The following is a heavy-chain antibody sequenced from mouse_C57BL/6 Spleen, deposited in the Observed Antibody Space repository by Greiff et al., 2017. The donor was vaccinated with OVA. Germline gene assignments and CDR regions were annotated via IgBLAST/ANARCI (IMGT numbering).Heavy chain of an antibody. Sequence: VQLQQSGAELVRPGASVTLSCKASGYTFTDYEMHWVKQTPVHGLEWIGAIDPENGGTAYNQKFKGKAILTADKSSSTAYMELRSLTSEDSAVYYCTRWGDYFDYWGQGTTLTVSS. CDR2: IDPENGGT. V-gene: IGHV1-15*01. J-gene: IGHJ2*01. CDR1: GYTFTDYE. CDR3: TRWGDYFDY.